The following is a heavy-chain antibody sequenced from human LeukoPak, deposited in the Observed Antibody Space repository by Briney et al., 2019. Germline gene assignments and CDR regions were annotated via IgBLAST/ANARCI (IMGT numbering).Heavy chain of an antibody. CDR3: TRESRRGPFDY. CDR1: GLTFGDYA. J-gene: IGHJ4*02. D-gene: IGHD3-10*01. V-gene: IGHV3-49*04. Sequence: PGRSLRLSCTASGLTFGDYAMSWVRQAPGKGLEWVGFIRSKAYGGTTEYAASVKGRFTISRDDSKSIAYLQMNSLKTEDTAVYYCTRESRRGPFDYWGQGTLVTVSS. CDR2: IRSKAYGGTT.